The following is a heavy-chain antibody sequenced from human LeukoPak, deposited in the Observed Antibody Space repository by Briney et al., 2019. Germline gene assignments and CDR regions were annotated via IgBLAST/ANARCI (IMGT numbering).Heavy chain of an antibody. D-gene: IGHD3-3*01. Sequence: GGSLRLSCAVSGFTFSNYAMHWVRQAPGKGLEWVAFIRYDGGNKYYADSVKGRFTISRDNSKNTLYLQMNALRAEDTALYYCAKMVRYYDFWSGFLDLDYWGQGALVTVSS. CDR1: GFTFSNYA. CDR3: AKMVRYYDFWSGFLDLDY. J-gene: IGHJ4*02. V-gene: IGHV3-30*02. CDR2: IRYDGGNK.